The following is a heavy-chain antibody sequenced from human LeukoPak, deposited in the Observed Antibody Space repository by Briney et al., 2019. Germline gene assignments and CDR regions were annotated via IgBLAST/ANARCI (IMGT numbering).Heavy chain of an antibody. CDR2: IRNKVYGGTS. CDR3: TRMSALTTDLYDY. V-gene: IGHV3-49*03. CDR1: GFTFGDYA. J-gene: IGHJ4*02. Sequence: GGSLRLSCTASGFTFGDYAMSWFRQAPGKGLEWVGFIRNKVYGGTSEYAASVKGRFTISRDNSKSIAFLQMNSLKTEDTAVYYCTRMSALTTDLYDYWGQGTLVTVSS. D-gene: IGHD4-17*01.